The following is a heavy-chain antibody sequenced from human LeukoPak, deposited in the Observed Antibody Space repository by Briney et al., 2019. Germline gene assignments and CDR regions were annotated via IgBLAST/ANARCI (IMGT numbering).Heavy chain of an antibody. J-gene: IGHJ4*01. D-gene: IGHD3-10*01. V-gene: IGHV4-59*08. CDR3: ARSSVSGTYSGGY. Sequence: SETLSLTCTVSGGSISSYYWSWIRQPPGKGLEWIGYIYYSGTTNYNPSLKSRVTISADTSKNQLSLKLTSVTAADTAVYYCARSSVSGTYSGGYWGQGTLVSVSS. CDR2: IYYSGTT. CDR1: GGSISSYY.